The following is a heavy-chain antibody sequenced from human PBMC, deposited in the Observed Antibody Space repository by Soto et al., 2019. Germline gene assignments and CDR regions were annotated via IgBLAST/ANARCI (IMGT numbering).Heavy chain of an antibody. D-gene: IGHD3-10*01. V-gene: IGHV3-30-3*01. J-gene: IGHJ6*02. Sequence: QVQLVESGGGVVQPGRSLRLSCAASGFAFSSYAMHWVRQAPGKGLEWVAVISYDGSNKYYADSVKGRFTISRDNSKNSLYLQMNSLTAEGTAVYYCARNGGGWASGSSLYYYYGMHVWGQGPTVTVSS. CDR3: ARNGGGWASGSSLYYYYGMHV. CDR2: ISYDGSNK. CDR1: GFAFSSYA.